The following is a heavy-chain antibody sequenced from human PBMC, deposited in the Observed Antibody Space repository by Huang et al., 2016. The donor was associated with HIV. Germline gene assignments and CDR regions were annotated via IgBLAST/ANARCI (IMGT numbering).Heavy chain of an antibody. CDR2: IDYSGST. CDR1: GGSISTHY. V-gene: IGHV4-59*11. Sequence: QVQLQESGPGLVKPSETLSLTCTVSGGSISTHYWSWIRQPPGKGLEWIGSIDYSGSTNYSPSRKSRVTILLDTSKNQFSLRVNSVTAAYTAMYYCARDHHDFWRGYRRMYFFDHWGQGTLVTVSS. D-gene: IGHD3-3*01. CDR3: ARDHHDFWRGYRRMYFFDH. J-gene: IGHJ4*02.